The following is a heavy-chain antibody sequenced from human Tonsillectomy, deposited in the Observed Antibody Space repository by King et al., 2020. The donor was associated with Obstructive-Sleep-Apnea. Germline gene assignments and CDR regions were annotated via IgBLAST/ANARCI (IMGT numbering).Heavy chain of an antibody. CDR1: GFTFSSYG. CDR2: IWYDGSNK. Sequence: VQLVESGGGVVQPGRSLRLSCAASGFTFSSYGMHWVRQAPGKGLGWVAVIWYDGSNKYYEDSVKGRFTISRANSKNTLYLQMNSLRAEDTAVYYCARDGYREDSSGWYSYWGQGTLVTVSS. V-gene: IGHV3-33*01. CDR3: ARDGYREDSSGWYSY. D-gene: IGHD6-19*01. J-gene: IGHJ4*02.